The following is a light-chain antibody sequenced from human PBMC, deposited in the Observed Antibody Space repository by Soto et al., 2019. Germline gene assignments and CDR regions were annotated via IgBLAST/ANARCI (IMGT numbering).Light chain of an antibody. CDR2: DAS. CDR1: QSVNSW. CDR3: QHYNSYSEA. J-gene: IGKJ1*01. Sequence: DIQITQSPSTLSAFVGDRVTTTCRASQSVNSWLAWYQQRPGKAPKLLIYDASTLESGVPSRFSGSGSGTEFTLTISSLQPEDFATYYCQHYNSYSEAFGQGTKVDIK. V-gene: IGKV1-5*01.